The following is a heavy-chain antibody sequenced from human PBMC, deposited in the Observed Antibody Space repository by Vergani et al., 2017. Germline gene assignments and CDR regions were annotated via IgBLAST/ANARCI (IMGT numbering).Heavy chain of an antibody. J-gene: IGHJ4*02. D-gene: IGHD2-2*02. Sequence: QVQLQESGPGLVKPPGTLSLTCAVSGDSISSNNCRTWVRQPPGKGLEWIGKICHTEDTKYSPSIKSRVTVSVNESRNLFSLMLNSVTAADTAVYYCATIGYRRWGYYFDYWGQGILVTVSS. CDR1: GDSISSNNC. CDR3: ATIGYRRWGYYFDY. CDR2: ICHTEDT. V-gene: IGHV4-4*03.